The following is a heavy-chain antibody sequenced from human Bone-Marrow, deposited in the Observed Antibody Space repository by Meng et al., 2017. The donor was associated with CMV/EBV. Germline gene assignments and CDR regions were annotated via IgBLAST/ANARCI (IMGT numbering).Heavy chain of an antibody. Sequence: SETLSLTCAVYGGSFSGYYWSWIRQPPGKGLEWIGEINHSGSTNYNPSLKSRVTISVDTSKNQFSLKLSSVTAADTAVYYCAKYSGSYYAYYFDYWGQGTLVTVSS. D-gene: IGHD1-26*01. CDR1: GGSFSGYY. J-gene: IGHJ4*02. V-gene: IGHV4-34*01. CDR3: AKYSGSYYAYYFDY. CDR2: INHSGST.